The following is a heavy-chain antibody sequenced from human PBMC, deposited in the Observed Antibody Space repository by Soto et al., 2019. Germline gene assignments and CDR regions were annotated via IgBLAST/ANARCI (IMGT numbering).Heavy chain of an antibody. V-gene: IGHV4-34*01. CDR1: GGSFSGYY. CDR3: XXXXXXXXXXXXXXLYYMDV. Sequence: QVQLQQWGAGLLEPSETLSLTCAVYGGSFSGYYWSWIRQPPGKGLEWIGEINHSGNTNYNPSLKSRVTISVDKSKNQXXXXLXXXXXXXXXXXXXXXXXXXXXXXXXXXLYYMDVWGKGTPVTVSS. J-gene: IGHJ6*03. CDR2: INHSGNT.